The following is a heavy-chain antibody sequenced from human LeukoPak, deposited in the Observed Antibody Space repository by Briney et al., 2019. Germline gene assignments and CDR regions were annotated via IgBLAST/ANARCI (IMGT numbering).Heavy chain of an antibody. J-gene: IGHJ2*01. CDR3: ATRGGYSYGLSLQYFDL. V-gene: IGHV4-30-4*01. Sequence: SQTLSLTCTVSGGSISSGDYYWSWSRQPPGKGLEWIGYIYYSGSTYYNPSLKSRVTISVDTSKNQFSLKLSSVTAADTAVYYCATRGGYSYGLSLQYFDLWGRGTLVTVSS. CDR2: IYYSGST. D-gene: IGHD5-18*01. CDR1: GGSISSGDYY.